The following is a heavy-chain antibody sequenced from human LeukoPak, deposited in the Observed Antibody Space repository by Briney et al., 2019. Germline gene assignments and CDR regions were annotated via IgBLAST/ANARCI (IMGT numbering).Heavy chain of an antibody. CDR2: INGSSSDT. CDR3: ARDLRLTWV. CDR1: GFTFSDYY. J-gene: IGHJ4*02. V-gene: IGHV3-11*05. D-gene: IGHD2-15*01. Sequence: PGGSLRLSCAASGFTFSDYYMTWIRQAPGRGLEWISYINGSSSDTNYADSVKGRFTISRDNAKNSLYLQMNSLRAEDTAVYYCARDLRLTWVGGQGTLVTVSS.